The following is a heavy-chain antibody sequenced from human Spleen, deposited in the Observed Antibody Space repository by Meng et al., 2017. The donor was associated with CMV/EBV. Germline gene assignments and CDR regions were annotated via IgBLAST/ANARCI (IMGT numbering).Heavy chain of an antibody. Sequence: GQLQGWGPGLVKPSGTLSLTCTVSGGSISSYYWSWIRQPAGKGLEWIGRIYTSGSTNYNPSLKSRVTMSVDTSKNQFSLKLSSVTAADTAVYYCARILWFGELQYYFDYWGQGTLVTVSS. CDR2: IYTSGST. D-gene: IGHD3-10*01. CDR3: ARILWFGELQYYFDY. J-gene: IGHJ4*02. CDR1: GGSISSYY. V-gene: IGHV4-4*07.